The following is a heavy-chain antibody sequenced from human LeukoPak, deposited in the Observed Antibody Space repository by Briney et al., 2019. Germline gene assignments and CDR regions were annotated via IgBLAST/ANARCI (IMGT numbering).Heavy chain of an antibody. Sequence: PSETLSLTCAVYGGSFSGYYWSWIRQPPGKGLEWIGEINHSGSTNYNPSLKSRVTISVDTSENQFSPKLSSVTAADTAVYYCASNDFWSGSPRGYWGQGTLVTVSS. CDR2: INHSGST. V-gene: IGHV4-34*01. CDR3: ASNDFWSGSPRGY. CDR1: GGSFSGYY. D-gene: IGHD3-3*01. J-gene: IGHJ4*02.